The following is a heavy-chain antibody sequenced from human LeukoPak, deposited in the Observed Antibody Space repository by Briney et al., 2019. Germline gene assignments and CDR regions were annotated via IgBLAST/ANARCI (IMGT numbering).Heavy chain of an antibody. V-gene: IGHV4-34*01. CDR2: INHSGST. Sequence: SETLSLTRAVYGGSFSGYYWSWIRQPPGKGLEWIGEINHSGSTNYNPSLKSRVTISVDTSKNQFSLKLSSVTAADTAVYYCARGRGTIFGVVTRNWFDPWGQGTLVTVSS. J-gene: IGHJ5*02. CDR1: GGSFSGYY. CDR3: ARGRGTIFGVVTRNWFDP. D-gene: IGHD3-3*01.